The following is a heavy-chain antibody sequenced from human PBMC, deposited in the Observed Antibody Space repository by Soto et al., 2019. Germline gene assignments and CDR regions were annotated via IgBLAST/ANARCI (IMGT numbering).Heavy chain of an antibody. D-gene: IGHD5-18*01. CDR2: IYPGDSDT. Sequence: GESLKISCKGSGYSFTSYWIGWVRQMPGKGLEWMGIIYPGDSDTRYSPSFQGQVTISADKSISTAYLQWSSLKASDTAMCYCASYVDTAMVTPSYFDYWGQGTLVTVSS. V-gene: IGHV5-51*01. CDR1: GYSFTSYW. CDR3: ASYVDTAMVTPSYFDY. J-gene: IGHJ4*02.